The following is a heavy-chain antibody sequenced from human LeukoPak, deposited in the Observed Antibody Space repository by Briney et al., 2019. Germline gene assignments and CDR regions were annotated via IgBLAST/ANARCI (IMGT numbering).Heavy chain of an antibody. Sequence: GGSLRHSCAASGFTVSSNYMSWVRQAPGKGLEWVSVIYSGGSTYYADSVKGRFTISRDNSKNTLCLQMNSLRAEDTAVYYCARDHLPFPVPAAPVDYWGQGTLVTVSS. J-gene: IGHJ4*02. CDR2: IYSGGST. CDR3: ARDHLPFPVPAAPVDY. V-gene: IGHV3-53*01. CDR1: GFTVSSNY. D-gene: IGHD6-25*01.